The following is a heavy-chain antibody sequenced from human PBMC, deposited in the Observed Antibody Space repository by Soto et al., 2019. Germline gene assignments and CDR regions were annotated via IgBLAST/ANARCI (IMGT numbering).Heavy chain of an antibody. D-gene: IGHD1-26*01. CDR3: ANRGSGSDFGY. J-gene: IGHJ4*02. CDR1: GFTFSSYA. CDR2: ISGSGGST. Sequence: EVQLLESGGGLVQPGGSLRLSCAASGFTFSSYAMSWVRQAPGKGLEWVSVISGSGGSTYYADSVKGRFTISRDNSKNTLYLQMNSLRAEDTAVYYCANRGSGSDFGYWGQGTRVTVSS. V-gene: IGHV3-23*01.